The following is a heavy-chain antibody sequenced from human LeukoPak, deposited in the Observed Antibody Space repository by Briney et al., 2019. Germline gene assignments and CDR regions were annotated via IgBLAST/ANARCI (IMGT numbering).Heavy chain of an antibody. CDR1: GGSISSSSYY. Sequence: PSETLSLTCTVSGGSISSSSYYWGWIRQPPGKGLEWIGSIYHSGSTYYNPSLESRVTISVDTSKNQFSLKLSSVTAADTAVYYCARGKGVIDTLFLYYDSSGYFDYWGQGTLVTVSS. D-gene: IGHD3-22*01. CDR2: IYHSGST. J-gene: IGHJ4*02. V-gene: IGHV4-39*07. CDR3: ARGKGVIDTLFLYYDSSGYFDY.